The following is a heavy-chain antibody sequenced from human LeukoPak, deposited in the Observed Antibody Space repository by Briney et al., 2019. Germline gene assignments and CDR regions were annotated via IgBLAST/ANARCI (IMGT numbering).Heavy chain of an antibody. D-gene: IGHD4-17*01. CDR3: AKDPTVTGYYFDY. CDR1: GFTFSSYG. J-gene: IGHJ4*02. Sequence: GGSLRLSCAASGFTFSSYGMHWVRQAPGKGLEWVVFIRYDGSNKYYADSVKGRFTISRDNSKNTLYLQMNSLRAEDTAVYYCAKDPTVTGYYFDYWGQGTLVTVSS. V-gene: IGHV3-30*02. CDR2: IRYDGSNK.